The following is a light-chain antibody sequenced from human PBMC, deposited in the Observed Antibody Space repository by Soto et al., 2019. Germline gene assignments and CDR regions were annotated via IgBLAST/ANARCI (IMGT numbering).Light chain of an antibody. CDR3: SSYAGTSSFVL. Sequence: QSALTQPRSVSGSPGQSVTISCTGTSSDVGYYNYVSWYQQHPGKAPKLMIYDVSKRPSGVPDRFSGSKSGSTASLTIAGLRAEDEAHYFCSSYAGTSSFVLFGGGTQLTVL. J-gene: IGLJ2*01. V-gene: IGLV2-11*01. CDR1: SSDVGYYNY. CDR2: DVS.